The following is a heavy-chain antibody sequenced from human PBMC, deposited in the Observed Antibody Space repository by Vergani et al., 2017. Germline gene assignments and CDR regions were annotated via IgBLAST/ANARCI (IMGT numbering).Heavy chain of an antibody. CDR1: GFTFSSYG. Sequence: QVQLVESGGGVVQPGRSLRLSCAASGFTFSSYGMHWVRQAPGKGLEWVAVIWYDGSNKYYADSVKGRFTISRDNSKNTLYLQMNSLRAEGTAVYYCARDPNDENWNDRRVRRGFDFWGQGTQVRVSS. D-gene: IGHD1-1*01. J-gene: IGHJ4*02. V-gene: IGHV3-33*01. CDR2: IWYDGSNK. CDR3: ARDPNDENWNDRRVRRGFDF.